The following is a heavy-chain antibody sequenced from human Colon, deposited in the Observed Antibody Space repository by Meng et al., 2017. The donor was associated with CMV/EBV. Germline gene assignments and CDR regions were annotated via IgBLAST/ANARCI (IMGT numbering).Heavy chain of an antibody. Sequence: GGSLRLSCVASGFPFSLFSMHWVRQAPGKGLEWVSYISSDGRTIYYADSVKGRFTTSRDNARDSLYLQMNSLRAEDTAVYYCARSGYNYGSGFDYWGQGTLVTVSS. CDR1: GFPFSLFS. V-gene: IGHV3-48*03. CDR3: ARSGYNYGSGFDY. D-gene: IGHD5-18*01. CDR2: ISSDGRTI. J-gene: IGHJ4*02.